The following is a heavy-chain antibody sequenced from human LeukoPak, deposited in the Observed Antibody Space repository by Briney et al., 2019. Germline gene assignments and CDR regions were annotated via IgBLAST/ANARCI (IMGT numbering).Heavy chain of an antibody. D-gene: IGHD3-10*01. CDR1: GFTFDDYG. Sequence: GGSLRLSCAASGFTFDDYGMSWVRQAPGKGLEWVSGINWNGGSTGYADSVKGRFTISGDNAKNSLYLQVSSLRAEDTAWYYCARGQNYYGSGSQTFDIWGQGTMVTVSS. CDR2: INWNGGST. J-gene: IGHJ3*02. CDR3: ARGQNYYGSGSQTFDI. V-gene: IGHV3-20*04.